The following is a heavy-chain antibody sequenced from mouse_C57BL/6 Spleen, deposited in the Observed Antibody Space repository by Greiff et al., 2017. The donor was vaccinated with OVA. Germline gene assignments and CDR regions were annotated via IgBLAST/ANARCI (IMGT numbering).Heavy chain of an antibody. CDR3: ARSSYYSNYVYSMEY. V-gene: IGHV1-52*01. CDR1: GYTFTSYW. Sequence: VQLQQPGAELVRPGSSVKLSCKASGYTFTSYWMHWVKQRPIQGLEWIGNIDPSDSDTHYNQKFKDKATLTVDKSSITSYMQLSSRTSEDSAVYYCARSSYYSNYVYSMEYWGQGTSVTVSS. D-gene: IGHD2-5*01. J-gene: IGHJ4*01. CDR2: IDPSDSDT.